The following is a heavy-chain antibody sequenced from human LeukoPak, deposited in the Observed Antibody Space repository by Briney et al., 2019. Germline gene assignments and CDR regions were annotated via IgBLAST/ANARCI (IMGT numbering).Heavy chain of an antibody. CDR1: GFTFTNYW. D-gene: IGHD3-10*01. CDR3: VGSHVAAY. Sequence: PGGSLRLSCAASGFTFTNYWMHWVRQAPGKGLVWVSHLNPDGTDRYYADFVKGRFTVSRDNARSTLYLQMNSLRAEDTAVYYCVGSHVAAYWGQGTLVTVSS. J-gene: IGHJ4*02. CDR2: LNPDGTDR. V-gene: IGHV3-74*01.